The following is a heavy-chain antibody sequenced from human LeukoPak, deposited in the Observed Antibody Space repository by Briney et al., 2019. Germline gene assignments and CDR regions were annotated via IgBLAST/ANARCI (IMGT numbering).Heavy chain of an antibody. D-gene: IGHD4-11*01. Sequence: SQTLSLTCTVSGGSISSGGYYWSWIRQHPGKGLEWIGYIYYSGSTYYNPSLKSRVTISVDTSKNQFSLKLSSVTAADTAVYYCARGPSNYGWFDSWGQGTLVTVSS. CDR2: IYYSGST. J-gene: IGHJ5*01. CDR1: GGSISSGGYY. CDR3: ARGPSNYGWFDS. V-gene: IGHV4-31*03.